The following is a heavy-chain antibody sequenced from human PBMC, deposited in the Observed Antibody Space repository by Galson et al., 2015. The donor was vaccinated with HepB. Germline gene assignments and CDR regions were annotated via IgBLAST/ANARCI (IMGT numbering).Heavy chain of an antibody. D-gene: IGHD1-26*01. CDR3: ARVKSGSFEVFDL. Sequence: SLRLSCAASGFTFSSFYMHWIRQAPGKGLEWVSFLSSGSSYTNFADSVKGRFVISRDNAKNFLYLEMNSLRVDDTAIYYCARVKSGSFEVFDLWGQGTMVTVSS. CDR1: GFTFSSFY. J-gene: IGHJ3*01. V-gene: IGHV3-11*06. CDR2: LSSGSSYT.